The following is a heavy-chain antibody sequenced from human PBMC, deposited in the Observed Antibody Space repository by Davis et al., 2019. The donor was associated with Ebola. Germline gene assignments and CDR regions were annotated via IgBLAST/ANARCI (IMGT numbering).Heavy chain of an antibody. J-gene: IGHJ4*02. D-gene: IGHD3-10*01. CDR1: GYSFTSYH. CDR3: ASGEFVDF. Sequence: ASVKVSCKASGYSFTSYHLSWVRQAPGQGLEWMGLINPSIGNTSLAQKFQGRVTLTRDTSTSTVHMDLGSLKSEDTAIYYCASGEFVDFWGQGILVTVSS. V-gene: IGHV1-46*01. CDR2: INPSIGNT.